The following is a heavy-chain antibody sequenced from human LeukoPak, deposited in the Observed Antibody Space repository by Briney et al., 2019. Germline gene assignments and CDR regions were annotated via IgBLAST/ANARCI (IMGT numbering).Heavy chain of an antibody. CDR3: AKERQTGDYFTSDY. J-gene: IGHJ4*02. CDR2: INGRGIT. CDR1: GFTFSSYT. Sequence: GGSLRLSCTASGFTFSSYTMSWVRQAPGEGLEWLSAINGRGITYYAGSVKGRFTISRDNSENTLYLQMNSLTVDDTAVYFCAKERQTGDYFTSDYWGQGTLVTVSS. D-gene: IGHD4-17*01. V-gene: IGHV3-23*01.